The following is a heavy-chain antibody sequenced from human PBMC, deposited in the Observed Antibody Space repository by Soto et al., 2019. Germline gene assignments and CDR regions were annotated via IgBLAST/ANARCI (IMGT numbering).Heavy chain of an antibody. V-gene: IGHV3-30*18. Sequence: HPGGSLRLSCAASGFTFSSYGMHWVRQAPGKGLEWVAVISYDGSNKYYADSVKGRFTISRDNSKNTLYLQMNSLRAEDTAVYYCAKGGPYGDYADYWGQGTLVTVSS. D-gene: IGHD4-17*01. CDR1: GFTFSSYG. J-gene: IGHJ4*02. CDR3: AKGGPYGDYADY. CDR2: ISYDGSNK.